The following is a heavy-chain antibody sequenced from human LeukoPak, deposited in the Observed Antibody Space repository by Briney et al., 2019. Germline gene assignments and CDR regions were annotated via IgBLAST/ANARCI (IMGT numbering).Heavy chain of an antibody. Sequence: GGSLRLSCAASGFTFSSYAMHWVRQAPGKGLEWVAVISYDGSNKYYADSVKGRFTISRDNSKNTLYLQMNSLRAEDTAVYYCARGRGYSYGGGAFDIWGQGTMVTVSS. D-gene: IGHD5-18*01. CDR3: ARGRGYSYGGGAFDI. CDR1: GFTFSSYA. V-gene: IGHV3-30-3*01. CDR2: ISYDGSNK. J-gene: IGHJ3*02.